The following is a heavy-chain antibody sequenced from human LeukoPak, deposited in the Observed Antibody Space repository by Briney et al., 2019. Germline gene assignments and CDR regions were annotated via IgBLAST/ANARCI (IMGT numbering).Heavy chain of an antibody. CDR3: AKLQPEYYDILTGYYGIDY. J-gene: IGHJ4*02. CDR1: GFTFSNYA. Sequence: GGSLRLSCAASGFTFSNYAMRWVRQAPGKGLEWVSAISGSGGSTYYADSVKGRFTISRDNSKNTLYLQMNSLRAEDTAVYYCAKLQPEYYDILTGYYGIDYWGQGTLVTVSS. D-gene: IGHD3-9*01. V-gene: IGHV3-23*01. CDR2: ISGSGGST.